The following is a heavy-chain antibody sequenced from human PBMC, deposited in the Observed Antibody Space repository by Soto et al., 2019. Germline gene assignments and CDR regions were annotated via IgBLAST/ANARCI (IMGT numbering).Heavy chain of an antibody. CDR3: ARIRDQFCAGCNCFSLRY. J-gene: IGHJ4*02. Sequence: ASVKVSCKASGYTFTSYDINWVRQATGQGPEWMGWMNPSSGNTGYAQKFQGRVTMARDTSISTAYMELSGLRSEDTAIYYCARIRDQFCAGCNCFSLRYWGQGTPVTLSS. CDR2: MNPSSGNT. D-gene: IGHD2-15*01. CDR1: GYTFTSYD. V-gene: IGHV1-8*02.